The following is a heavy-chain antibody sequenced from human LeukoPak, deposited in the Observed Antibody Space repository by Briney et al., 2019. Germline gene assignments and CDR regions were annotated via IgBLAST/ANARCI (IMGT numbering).Heavy chain of an antibody. CDR2: IWYDGSNK. V-gene: IGHV3-33*08. CDR3: ARDLRYFDWLLGGPFDY. CDR1: GFTFSNYW. J-gene: IGHJ4*02. Sequence: GGSLRLSCAASGFTFSNYWMSWVRQAPGKGLEWVAVIWYDGSNKYYADSVKGRFTISRDNSKNTLYLQMNSLRAEDTAVYYCARDLRYFDWLLGGPFDYWGQGTLVTVSS. D-gene: IGHD3-9*01.